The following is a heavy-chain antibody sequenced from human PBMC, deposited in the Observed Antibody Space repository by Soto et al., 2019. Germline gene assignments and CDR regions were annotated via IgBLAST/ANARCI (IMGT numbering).Heavy chain of an antibody. CDR2: IIPILGIA. CDR3: ALSRYSSGWYHY. CDR1: GGTFSSYT. J-gene: IGHJ4*02. D-gene: IGHD6-19*01. Sequence: QVQLVQSGAEVKKPGSSVKVSCKASGGTFSSYTISWVRQAPGQGLEWMGRIIPILGIANYAQKFQGRVTITADKSTSTAYMELSSLRSEDMAVYYCALSRYSSGWYHYWGQGTLVTVSS. V-gene: IGHV1-69*02.